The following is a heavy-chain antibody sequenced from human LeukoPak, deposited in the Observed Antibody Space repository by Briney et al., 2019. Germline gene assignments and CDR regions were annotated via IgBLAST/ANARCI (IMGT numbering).Heavy chain of an antibody. D-gene: IGHD6-19*01. V-gene: IGHV3-20*04. CDR3: ARGGSTGWYSFDY. J-gene: IGHJ4*02. CDR1: GFRFDDYG. Sequence: GGSLRLSCVASGFRFDDYGMSWVRQAPGKGLEWVSGINWNGGSTGYADSVKGRFTISRDNAKNSLYLRMNSLRAEDTALYYCARGGSTGWYSFDYWGQGILVTVS. CDR2: INWNGGST.